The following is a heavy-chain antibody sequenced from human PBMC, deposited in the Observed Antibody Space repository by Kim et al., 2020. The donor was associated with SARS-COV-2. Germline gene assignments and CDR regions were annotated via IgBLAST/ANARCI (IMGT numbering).Heavy chain of an antibody. V-gene: IGHV3-73*01. CDR3: TRPSAIAVAGTYYYYYYGMDV. CDR1: GFTFSGSA. CDR2: IRSKANSYAT. D-gene: IGHD6-19*01. Sequence: GGSLRLSCAASGFTFSGSAMHWVRQASGKGLEWVGRIRSKANSYATAYAASVKGRFTISRDDSKNTAYLQMNSLKTEDTAVYYCTRPSAIAVAGTYYYYYYGMDVWGQGTTVTVSS. J-gene: IGHJ6*02.